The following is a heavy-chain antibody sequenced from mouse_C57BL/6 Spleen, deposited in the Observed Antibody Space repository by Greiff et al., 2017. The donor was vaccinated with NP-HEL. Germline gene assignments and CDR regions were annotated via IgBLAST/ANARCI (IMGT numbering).Heavy chain of an antibody. CDR1: GFTFSDYY. CDR2: INYDGSST. V-gene: IGHV5-16*01. CDR3: ARDRANHWYFDV. D-gene: IGHD1-1*01. J-gene: IGHJ1*03. Sequence: DVKLVESEGGLVQPGSSMKLSCTASGFTFSDYYMAWVRQVPEKGLEWVANINYDGSSTYYLDSLKSRFIISRDNAKNILYLQMSSLKSEDTATYYCARDRANHWYFDVWGTGTTVTVSS.